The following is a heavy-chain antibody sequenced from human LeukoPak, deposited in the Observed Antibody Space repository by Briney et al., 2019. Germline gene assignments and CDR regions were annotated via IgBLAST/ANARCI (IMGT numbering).Heavy chain of an antibody. CDR2: IYTSGST. V-gene: IGHV4-4*09. D-gene: IGHD3-3*01. CDR3: ARLDTYYDFWSGYYYYMDV. J-gene: IGHJ6*03. CDR1: GGSISSYY. Sequence: SETLSLTCTVSGGSISSYYWSWIRQPPGKGLEWIGYIYTSGSTNYNPSLKSRVTISVDTSKNQFSLKLSSVTAADTAVYYCARLDTYYDFWSGYYYYMDVWGKGTTVTVPS.